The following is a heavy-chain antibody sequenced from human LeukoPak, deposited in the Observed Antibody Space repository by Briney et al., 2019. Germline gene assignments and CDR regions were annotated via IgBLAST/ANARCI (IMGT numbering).Heavy chain of an antibody. J-gene: IGHJ4*02. D-gene: IGHD7-27*01. V-gene: IGHV5-51*03. CDR3: ARLTGDNGTPYYFDY. CDR2: IYPGDSDT. CDR1: GYSFTSYW. Sequence: GESLKISCKGSGYSFTSYWIGWVRQMPGKGLEWMGIIYPGDSDTRYSPSFQGQVTISADKSIRTAYLQWSSLKASDTAMYYCARLTGDNGTPYYFDYWGQGTLVTVSS.